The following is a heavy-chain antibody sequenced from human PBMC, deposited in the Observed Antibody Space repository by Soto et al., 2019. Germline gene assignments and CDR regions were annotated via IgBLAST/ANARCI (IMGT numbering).Heavy chain of an antibody. CDR2: IYYSGST. J-gene: IGHJ6*02. V-gene: IGHV4-39*01. CDR3: AGHYDGSGNDWDRYYSYAMDV. D-gene: IGHD3-10*01. Sequence: PSETLSPASTVSGGSISSSSYYGGWIRQPPGKVLEWIGSIYYSGSTYYNPSLKSRVTISVDTSKNQFSLKLSSVTAADTAVYYCAGHYDGSGNDWDRYYSYAMDVWGQGTTVT. CDR1: GGSISSSSYY.